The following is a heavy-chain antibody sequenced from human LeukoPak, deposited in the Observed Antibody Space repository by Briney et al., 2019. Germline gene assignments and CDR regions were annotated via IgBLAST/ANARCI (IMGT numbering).Heavy chain of an antibody. CDR2: IIPIFGTA. CDR3: ARASGSYHPVYYYYYMDV. J-gene: IGHJ6*03. Sequence: GASVKVSCKASGGTFSSYAISWVRQAPGQGLEWMGGIIPIFGTANYAQKFQGRVTITTDESTSTAYMELSSLRSEDTAVYYCARASGSYHPVYYYYYMDVWGKGATVTVSS. D-gene: IGHD1-26*01. CDR1: GGTFSSYA. V-gene: IGHV1-69*05.